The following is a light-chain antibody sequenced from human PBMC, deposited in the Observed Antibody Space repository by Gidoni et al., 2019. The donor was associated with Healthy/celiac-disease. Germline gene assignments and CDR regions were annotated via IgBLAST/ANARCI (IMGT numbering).Light chain of an antibody. CDR3: SSYTSSSTLV. J-gene: IGLJ1*01. V-gene: IGLV2-14*01. Sequence: QSALTQPASVSGSPGQSITISCTGTSSDVGGYNYVSLYQQHPGKAPKLMIYEVSNRPSGVSNRFSGSKSGNTASLTISGLQAEDEADYYCSSYTSSSTLVFGTGTKVTV. CDR2: EVS. CDR1: SSDVGGYNY.